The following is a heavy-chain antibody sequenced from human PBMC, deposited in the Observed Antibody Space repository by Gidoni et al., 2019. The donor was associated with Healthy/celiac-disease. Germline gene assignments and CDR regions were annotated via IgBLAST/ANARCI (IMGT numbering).Heavy chain of an antibody. CDR3: ARIPVAALGYFDY. D-gene: IGHD2-15*01. CDR1: GFTFSSYA. V-gene: IGHV3-23*01. J-gene: IGHJ4*02. CDR2: ISGSGGST. Sequence: EVPLLESGGGLVQPGGSLRLSCAASGFTFSSYAMSWVRQAPGKGLEWVSAISGSGGSTYYADSVKGRFTISRDNSKNTLYLQMNSLRAEDTAVNYCARIPVAALGYFDYWGQGTLVTVSS.